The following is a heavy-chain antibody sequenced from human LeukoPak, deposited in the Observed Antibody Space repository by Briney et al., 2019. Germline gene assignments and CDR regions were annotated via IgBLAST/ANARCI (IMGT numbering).Heavy chain of an antibody. J-gene: IGHJ4*02. CDR3: ARSPFLRGVITHFDS. V-gene: IGHV3-48*02. Sequence: PGGSLRLSCAAPGFTFKTNSMNWVRQAPGKGLEWISYISYGSRTIYYADSVKGRFTISRDDARNSLDLQLSNLRDGDTAVYYCARSPFLRGVITHFDSWGQGTLVTVSS. CDR1: GFTFKTNS. CDR2: ISYGSRTI. D-gene: IGHD3-10*01.